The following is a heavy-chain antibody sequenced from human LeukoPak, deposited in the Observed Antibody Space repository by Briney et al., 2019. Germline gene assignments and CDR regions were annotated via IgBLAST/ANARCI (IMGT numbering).Heavy chain of an antibody. D-gene: IGHD1-14*01. V-gene: IGHV4-59*11. CDR2: LSYIGST. CDR1: DASISGHY. CDR3: ARDKISINAFDM. Sequence: SETLSLTCTVSDASISGHYLTWLRQPPGKGLEWIGYLSYIGSTNYNPSLKSRVTISVDTSKSQFSLKLSSVTAADTAVYYCARDKISINAFDMWGQGTMVTVSS. J-gene: IGHJ3*02.